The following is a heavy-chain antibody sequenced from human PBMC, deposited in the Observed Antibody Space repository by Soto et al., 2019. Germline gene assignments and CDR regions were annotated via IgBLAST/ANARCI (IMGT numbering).Heavy chain of an antibody. J-gene: IGHJ4*02. V-gene: IGHV1-69*01. CDR1: GGTFSSYA. CDR3: ARGRIAAAGPRPFDS. D-gene: IGHD6-13*01. CDR2: IIPIFGTA. Sequence: SSVKCSYRASGGTFSSYAISCVRKAPGQGLEWMGGIIPIFGTANYAQKFQGRVTITADESTSTAYMELSSLRSEDTAVYYCARGRIAAAGPRPFDSWGQGTLVTVSS.